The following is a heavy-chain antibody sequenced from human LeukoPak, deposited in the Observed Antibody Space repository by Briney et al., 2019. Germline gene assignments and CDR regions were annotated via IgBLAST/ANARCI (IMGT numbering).Heavy chain of an antibody. Sequence: SETLSLTCTVSGGSISSYYWSWIRQPPGKGLEWIGYIYYSGSTNYNPSLKSRVTISVDTSKNQFSLKLSSVTAADTAVYYCARDDIAVAGDYWGQGALVTVSS. D-gene: IGHD6-19*01. V-gene: IGHV4-59*12. CDR3: ARDDIAVAGDY. CDR2: IYYSGST. CDR1: GGSISSYY. J-gene: IGHJ4*02.